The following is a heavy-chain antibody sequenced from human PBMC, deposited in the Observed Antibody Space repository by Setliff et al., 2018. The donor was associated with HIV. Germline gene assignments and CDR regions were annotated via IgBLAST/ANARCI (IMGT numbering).Heavy chain of an antibody. Sequence: ASVKVSCKTSGYTFRIYGIIWVRQAPGQGLEWMGWISAYNGNTNYAQKLQGRVTMTRDTSSTTAYMELSTLRSDDTALYYCARDLIRITPHGDLPFWGQGTLVTVSS. CDR1: GYTFRIYG. D-gene: IGHD2-15*01. CDR3: ARDLIRITPHGDLPF. J-gene: IGHJ4*02. V-gene: IGHV1-18*01. CDR2: ISAYNGNT.